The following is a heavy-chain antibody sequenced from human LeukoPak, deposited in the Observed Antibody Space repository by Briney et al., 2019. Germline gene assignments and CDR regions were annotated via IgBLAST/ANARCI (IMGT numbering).Heavy chain of an antibody. CDR3: YYGSPGVLDY. J-gene: IGHJ4*02. D-gene: IGHD3-10*01. CDR1: GYTLTELS. CDR2: ISAYNGNT. V-gene: IGHV1-18*01. Sequence: PGASVKVSCKVSGYTLTELSMHWVRQAPGQGLEWMGWISAYNGNTNYAQKLQGRVTMTTDTSTSTAYMELRSLRSDDTAVYYCYYGSPGVLDYWGQGTLVTVSS.